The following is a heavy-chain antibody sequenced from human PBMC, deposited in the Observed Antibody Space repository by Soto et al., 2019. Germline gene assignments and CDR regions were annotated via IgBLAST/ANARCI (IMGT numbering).Heavy chain of an antibody. CDR2: ISYDGSNK. V-gene: IGHV3-30-3*01. CDR3: AREAAIAVAGSAFDI. Sequence: GGSLRLSCAASGFTFSSYAMHWVRQAPGKGLEWVAVISYDGSNKYYADSVKGRFTISRDNSKNTLYLQMNSLRAEDTAVYYCAREAAIAVAGSAFDIWGQGTMVTVSS. J-gene: IGHJ3*02. CDR1: GFTFSSYA. D-gene: IGHD6-19*01.